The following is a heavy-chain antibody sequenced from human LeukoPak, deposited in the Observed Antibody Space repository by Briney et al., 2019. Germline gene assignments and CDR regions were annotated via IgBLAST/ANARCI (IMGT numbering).Heavy chain of an antibody. Sequence: SETLSLTCTVSGGSISSGGDYWTWIRQHPGKGLEWIAYISYSGSTYYSPSLQSRVTISVDTSRSQFSLNLSSVTAADTAVYYCARDKELQRAYYYGLDVWGQGTTVTVSS. J-gene: IGHJ6*02. CDR1: GGSISSGGDY. CDR3: ARDKELQRAYYYGLDV. V-gene: IGHV4-31*03. D-gene: IGHD1-7*01. CDR2: ISYSGST.